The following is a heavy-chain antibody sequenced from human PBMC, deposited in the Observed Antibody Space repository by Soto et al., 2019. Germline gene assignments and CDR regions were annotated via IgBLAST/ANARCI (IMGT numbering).Heavy chain of an antibody. CDR2: ISGIGGST. J-gene: IGHJ4*02. CDR3: AKGKVVPAAEEG. Sequence: GGSLRLSCAASGFTFSSYAMSWVRQAPGKGLEWVSAISGIGGSTYYADSVKGRFTISRYNSKNTLYLQMNSLRAEDTAVYYCAKGKVVPAAEEGWGQGTLVTVSS. D-gene: IGHD2-2*01. CDR1: GFTFSSYA. V-gene: IGHV3-23*01.